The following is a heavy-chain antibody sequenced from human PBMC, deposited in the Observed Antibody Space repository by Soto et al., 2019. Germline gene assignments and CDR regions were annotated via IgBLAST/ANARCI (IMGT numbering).Heavy chain of an antibody. Sequence: SETLSLTCAVYGGSFSGYYWSWIRQPPGKGLEWIGEINHSGSTDYNPSLKSRVTISVDTSKNQFSLKLSSVTAADTAVYYCARGLLGRIFGVVMFYYYYGMDVWGQGTTVTVSS. J-gene: IGHJ6*02. CDR1: GGSFSGYY. CDR2: INHSGST. V-gene: IGHV4-34*01. D-gene: IGHD3-3*01. CDR3: ARGLLGRIFGVVMFYYYYGMDV.